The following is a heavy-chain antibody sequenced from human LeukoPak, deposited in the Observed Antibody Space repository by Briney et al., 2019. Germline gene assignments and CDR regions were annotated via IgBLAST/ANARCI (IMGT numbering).Heavy chain of an antibody. CDR1: GYTLTELS. D-gene: IGHD3-22*01. J-gene: IGHJ1*01. V-gene: IGHV1-24*01. CDR3: ATVSYYYDSSGYRGYFLN. CDR2: FDPEDGET. Sequence: ASVNLSFKVSGYTLTELSMHWVRQAPGKGLEWMGGFDPEDGETIYAQKFQGRVTMTEDTSTDTAYMELSSLRSEDTAMYYCATVSYYYDSSGYRGYFLNWGQ.